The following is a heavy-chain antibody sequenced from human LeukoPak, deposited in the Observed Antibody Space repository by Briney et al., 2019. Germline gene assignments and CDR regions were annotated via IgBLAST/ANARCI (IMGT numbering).Heavy chain of an antibody. CDR3: ARHLYDILTGYYPWWFDP. D-gene: IGHD3-9*01. J-gene: IGHJ5*02. Sequence: SETLSLTCAVSGYSISSYYYWGWIRPPPGKGLEWTGSNNHSGSTYYNPSLKSRVTISVDTSKNQFSLKLSSVTAADTAVYYCARHLYDILTGYYPWWFDPWGQGTLVTVSS. V-gene: IGHV4-38-2*01. CDR2: NNHSGST. CDR1: GYSISSYYY.